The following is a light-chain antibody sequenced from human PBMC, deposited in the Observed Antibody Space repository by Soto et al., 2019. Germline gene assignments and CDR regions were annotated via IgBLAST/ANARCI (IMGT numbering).Light chain of an antibody. Sequence: QSALAQPDSVSGSPGQSITISCTGTTSDVGSYDLVSWYQQHPGEAPKLLIYGGFKRPSGVSNRFSGSKSGNTASLTISGLQAEDEADYYCCSYAGGSSYVFGTGTKV. CDR1: TSDVGSYDL. V-gene: IGLV2-23*01. CDR3: CSYAGGSSYV. J-gene: IGLJ1*01. CDR2: GGF.